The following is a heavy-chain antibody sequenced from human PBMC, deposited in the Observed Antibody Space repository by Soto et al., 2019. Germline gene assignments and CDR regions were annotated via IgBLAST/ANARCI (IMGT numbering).Heavy chain of an antibody. CDR3: AKRGYTVTTRGLFDY. Sequence: GESLKISCAASGFTFSSYAMSWVRQAPGKGLEWVSAISGSGGSTYYADSVKGRFTISRDNSKNTLYLQMNSLRAEDTAVYYCAKRGYTVTTRGLFDYWGQGTLVTVSS. J-gene: IGHJ4*02. CDR1: GFTFSSYA. V-gene: IGHV3-23*01. CDR2: ISGSGGST. D-gene: IGHD4-17*01.